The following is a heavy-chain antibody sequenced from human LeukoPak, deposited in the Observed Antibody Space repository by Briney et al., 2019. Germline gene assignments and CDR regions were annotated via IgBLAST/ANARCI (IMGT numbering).Heavy chain of an antibody. CDR2: IKQDGSEK. CDR3: ARDGGRKDDY. CDR1: GFTFSGYW. Sequence: HAGGSLRLSCTASGFTFSGYWMTWVRQAPGKGLEWVANIKQDGSEKYYVDSVKGRFTISRDNAKNSLYLQMNSLRAEDTAVYYCARDGGRKDDYWGQGTLVTVSS. V-gene: IGHV3-7*01. J-gene: IGHJ4*02. D-gene: IGHD2-15*01.